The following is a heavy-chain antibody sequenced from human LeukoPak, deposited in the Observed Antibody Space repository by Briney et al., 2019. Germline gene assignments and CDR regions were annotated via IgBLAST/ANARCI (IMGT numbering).Heavy chain of an antibody. J-gene: IGHJ4*02. Sequence: GGSLRLSCAASGFTFTTYWMGWVRQAPGKGLELVANIKQDRSEKYYVDSVKGRFTISRDNAKNSLYLQMNSLRAEDTAVYYCARDNSGQQPNDYWGQGTLVTVSS. D-gene: IGHD6-13*01. CDR1: GFTFTTYW. CDR3: ARDNSGQQPNDY. V-gene: IGHV3-7*01. CDR2: IKQDRSEK.